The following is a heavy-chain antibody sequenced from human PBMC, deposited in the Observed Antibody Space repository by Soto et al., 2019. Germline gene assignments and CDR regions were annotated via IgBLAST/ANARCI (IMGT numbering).Heavy chain of an antibody. CDR1: GASINNFAYY. J-gene: IGHJ5*01. D-gene: IGHD3-10*01. Sequence: SETLSLTCSVSGASINNFAYYWGWIRQPPGKGPEWIGTVYYNENTYYNPSLKSRVAISVDTAKNQFSLNLRSVTAADTAIYFCARRERYYGSPGWFDPWGQGTLVTVSS. CDR2: VYYNENT. CDR3: ARRERYYGSPGWFDP. V-gene: IGHV4-39*01.